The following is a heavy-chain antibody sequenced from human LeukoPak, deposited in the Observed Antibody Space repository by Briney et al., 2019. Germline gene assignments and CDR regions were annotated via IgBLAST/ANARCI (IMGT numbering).Heavy chain of an antibody. CDR1: GGSFSGYY. CDR3: VSKVVDSSSWYYD. D-gene: IGHD6-13*01. Sequence: SETLSHTCAVYGGSFSGYYWSWIRQPPGKGLEWIGEINHSGSTNYNPSLKSRVTISVDTSKNQFSLELSSVTAADTAVYYCVSKVVDSSSWYYDWGQGTLVTVSS. CDR2: INHSGST. V-gene: IGHV4-34*01. J-gene: IGHJ4*02.